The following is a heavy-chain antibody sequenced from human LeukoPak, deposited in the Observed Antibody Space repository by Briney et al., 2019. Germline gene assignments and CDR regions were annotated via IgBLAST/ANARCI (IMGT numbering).Heavy chain of an antibody. V-gene: IGHV1-2*02. CDR2: INPNSGGT. CDR1: GYTFTCYY. CDR3: ARGLRYCSSTSCLNWFDP. J-gene: IGHJ5*02. D-gene: IGHD2-2*01. Sequence: GASVKVSCKASGYTFTCYYMHWVRQPPGQGLEWMGWINPNSGGTNYAQKFQGRVTMTRDTSISTAYMELSRLRSDDTAVYYCARGLRYCSSTSCLNWFDPWGQGTLVTVSS.